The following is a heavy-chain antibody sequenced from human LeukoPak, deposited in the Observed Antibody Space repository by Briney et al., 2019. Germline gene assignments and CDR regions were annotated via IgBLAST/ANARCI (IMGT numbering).Heavy chain of an antibody. V-gene: IGHV3-30*04. D-gene: IGHD6-19*01. CDR1: GFTFSSYA. CDR2: ISYDGSNK. J-gene: IGHJ3*02. Sequence: PGGSLRLSCAASGFTFSSYAMHWVRQAPGKGLEWVAVISYDGSNKYYADSVKGRFTISRDNSKNTLYLQMNSLRAEDTAVYYCARVRSHSSGWYLVFAAFDIWGQGTMVTVSS. CDR3: ARVRSHSSGWYLVFAAFDI.